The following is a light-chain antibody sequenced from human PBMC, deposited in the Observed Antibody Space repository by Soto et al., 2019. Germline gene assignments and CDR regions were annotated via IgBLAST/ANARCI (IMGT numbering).Light chain of an antibody. CDR2: GAS. V-gene: IGKV3-15*01. Sequence: EIVMTQSPATLSVSPRERATLSCRASQSVSSNLAWYQQKPGQAPRLLIYGASTRATDIPARFSRSGSGTEFTLTISSLQSGDFAIYSCQQYNSWPTFGGGTKVEIK. CDR1: QSVSSN. CDR3: QQYNSWPT. J-gene: IGKJ4*01.